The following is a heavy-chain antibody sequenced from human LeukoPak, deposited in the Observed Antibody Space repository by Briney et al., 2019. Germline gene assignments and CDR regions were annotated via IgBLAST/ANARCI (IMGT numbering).Heavy chain of an antibody. D-gene: IGHD5-18*01. V-gene: IGHV4-30-4*01. CDR1: GGSISSGDYY. Sequence: PSETLSLTCTVPGGSISSGDYYWSWIRQPPGRGLEWIGYIYYSGSTYYNPSLKSRVTISVDTSKNQFSLKLSSVTAADTAVYYCAREVGYSFRSETDYWGQGTLVTVSS. CDR2: IYYSGST. J-gene: IGHJ4*02. CDR3: AREVGYSFRSETDY.